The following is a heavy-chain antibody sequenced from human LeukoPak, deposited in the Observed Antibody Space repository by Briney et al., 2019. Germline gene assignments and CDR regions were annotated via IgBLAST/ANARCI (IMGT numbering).Heavy chain of an antibody. CDR1: GGTFSSYA. J-gene: IGHJ4*02. Sequence: SVKVSCKASGGTFSSYAISWVRQAPGQGLEWMGGVIPIFGTANYAQKFQGRVTITADKSTSTAYMELSSLRSEDTDVYYCASEIGLSGGYYFDYWGQGTLVTVSS. CDR3: ASEIGLSGGYYFDY. CDR2: VIPIFGTA. V-gene: IGHV1-69*06. D-gene: IGHD3-16*01.